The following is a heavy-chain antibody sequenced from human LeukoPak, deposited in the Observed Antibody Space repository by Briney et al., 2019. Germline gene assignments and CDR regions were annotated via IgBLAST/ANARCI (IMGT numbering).Heavy chain of an antibody. Sequence: GGSLRLSCAAPGFTFSSYAMSWVRQAPGKGLEWVSAISGSGGSTYYADSVKGRFTISRDNSKNTLYLQMNSLRAEDTAVYYCAKGGSSLYFFDYWGQGTLVTVSS. CDR2: ISGSGGST. D-gene: IGHD1-26*01. V-gene: IGHV3-23*01. CDR1: GFTFSSYA. CDR3: AKGGSSLYFFDY. J-gene: IGHJ4*02.